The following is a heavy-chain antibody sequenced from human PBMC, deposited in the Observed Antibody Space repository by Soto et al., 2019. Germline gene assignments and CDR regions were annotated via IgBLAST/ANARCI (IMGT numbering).Heavy chain of an antibody. V-gene: IGHV3-74*01. CDR3: AREWYYYDSSGYYWVFDY. Sequence: GGSLRLSCAASGFTFSSYWMHWVRQAPGKGLVWVSRINSDGSSTSYADSVKGRFTISRDNAKNTLYLQMNSLRAEDTAVYYCAREWYYYDSSGYYWVFDYWGQGTLVTVSS. J-gene: IGHJ4*02. CDR1: GFTFSSYW. D-gene: IGHD3-22*01. CDR2: INSDGSST.